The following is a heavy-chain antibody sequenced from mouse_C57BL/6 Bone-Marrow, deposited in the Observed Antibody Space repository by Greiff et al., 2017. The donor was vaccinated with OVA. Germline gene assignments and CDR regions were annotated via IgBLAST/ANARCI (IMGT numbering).Heavy chain of an antibody. CDR3: ARQRITTVVATGFDY. CDR2: ISGGGGNT. CDR1: GFTFSSYT. D-gene: IGHD1-1*01. J-gene: IGHJ2*01. Sequence: EVKVEESGGGLVKPGGSLKLSCAASGFTFSSYTMSWVRQTPEQRLEWVATISGGGGNTYYPDSVKGRFTISRDNAKNTLYLQMSSLRSEDTALYYCARQRITTVVATGFDYWGQGTTLTVSS. V-gene: IGHV5-9*01.